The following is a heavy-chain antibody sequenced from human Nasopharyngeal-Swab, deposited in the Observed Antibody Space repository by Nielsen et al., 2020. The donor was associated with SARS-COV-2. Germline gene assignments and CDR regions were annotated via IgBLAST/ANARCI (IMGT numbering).Heavy chain of an antibody. CDR2: ISSTGSTI. D-gene: IGHD2-15*01. V-gene: IGHV3-48*02. CDR3: ARDSREDIVVVVAGLTSWLDS. J-gene: IGHJ5*01. CDR1: GFSFSDYD. Sequence: GILKISCAASGFSFSDYDMHWVRQAPGKGLEWVSYISSTGSTIYYADSVKGRFTISRDSAKNSVYLQMNSLRDEDTAVYYCARDSREDIVVVVAGLTSWLDSWGQGTLVTVSS.